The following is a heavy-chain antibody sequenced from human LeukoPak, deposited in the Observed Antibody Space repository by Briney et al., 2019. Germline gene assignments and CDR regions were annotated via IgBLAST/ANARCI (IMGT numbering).Heavy chain of an antibody. J-gene: IGHJ4*02. CDR1: GFTFSDYY. CDR2: ISSGGSNI. D-gene: IGHD5-18*01. V-gene: IGHV3-11*01. Sequence: PGGSLRLSCAASGFTFSDYYMSWIRQAPGKVLEWVSYISSGGSNIYYADSVKGRLTISRDDANNSLYLQMNSLRVEDTAFHYCARRYSYGLDYWGQGTLVTVSS. CDR3: ARRYSYGLDY.